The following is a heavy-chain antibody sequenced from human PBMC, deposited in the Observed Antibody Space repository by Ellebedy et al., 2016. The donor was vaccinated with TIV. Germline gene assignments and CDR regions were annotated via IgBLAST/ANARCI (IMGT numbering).Heavy chain of an antibody. V-gene: IGHV3-7*01. CDR2: IKHDGRET. CDR1: GFTFGIYW. J-gene: IGHJ4*02. D-gene: IGHD1-26*01. CDR3: ARYIQYTGSYYDYFDY. Sequence: GGSLRLXXATSGFTFGIYWMTWVRQAPGKGLEWVANIKHDGRETYYVDSVEGRFTISRDDAKNSLYLQMTSLRAEDTAVYYCARYIQYTGSYYDYFDYWGQGTLVTVSS.